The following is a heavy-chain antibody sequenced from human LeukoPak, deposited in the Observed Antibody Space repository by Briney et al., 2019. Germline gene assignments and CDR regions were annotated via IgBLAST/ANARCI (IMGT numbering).Heavy chain of an antibody. CDR2: ISAYNGNT. D-gene: IGHD3-22*01. CDR3: ARDTYYYDSSGYAFDI. CDR1: GYTFTSYG. J-gene: IGHJ3*02. V-gene: IGHV1-18*01. Sequence: ASVKVSCKASGYTFTSYGISWVRQAPGQGLEWVGWISAYNGNTNYAQKLQGRVTMTTDTSTSTAYMELRSLRSDDTAVYYCARDTYYYDSSGYAFDIWGQGTMVTVSS.